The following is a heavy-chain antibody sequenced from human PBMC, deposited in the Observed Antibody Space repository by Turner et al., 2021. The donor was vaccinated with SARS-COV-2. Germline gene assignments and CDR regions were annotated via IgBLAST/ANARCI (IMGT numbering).Heavy chain of an antibody. CDR2: ISSSSSYI. J-gene: IGHJ4*02. V-gene: IGHV3-21*01. CDR1: GFTFSSYS. CDR3: ARDVREYYYDSSGFDY. Sequence: EVQLVESGGGLVKPGGSLRLSCAASGFTFSSYSRNWVRQAPGKGLEWVSSISSSSSYIYYADSVKGRFTISRDNAKNSLYLQMNSLRAEDTAVYYGARDVREYYYDSSGFDYWGQGTLVTVSS. D-gene: IGHD3-22*01.